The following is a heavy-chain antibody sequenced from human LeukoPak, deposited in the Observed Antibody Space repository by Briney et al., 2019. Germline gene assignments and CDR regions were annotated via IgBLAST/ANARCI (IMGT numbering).Heavy chain of an antibody. CDR2: IIPILGMA. V-gene: IGHV1-69*04. D-gene: IGHD2-21*02. CDR1: GGTFSSYA. J-gene: IGHJ5*02. Sequence: SVKVSCKASGGTFSSYAISWVRQAPGQGLEWMGRIIPILGMANYAQKFQGRVTITADKSTSTAYMELSSLRSEDTAVYYCARNDEHPTLAYCGGDCYSGWFDPWGQGTLVTVSS. CDR3: ARNDEHPTLAYCGGDCYSGWFDP.